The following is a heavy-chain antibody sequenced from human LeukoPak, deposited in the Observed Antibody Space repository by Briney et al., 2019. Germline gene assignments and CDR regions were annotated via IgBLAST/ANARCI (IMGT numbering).Heavy chain of an antibody. CDR1: GGSISSYY. D-gene: IGHD3-16*01. V-gene: IGHV4-59*01. CDR2: IYYSGST. Sequence: SETLSLTCTVSGGSISSYYWSWIRQPPGKGLEWIGYIYYSGSTNYNPSLKSRVTISVDTSKNQFSLKLNSVTAADTAVYYCARSSTFLHAFDIWGQGTMVTVSS. J-gene: IGHJ3*02. CDR3: ARSSTFLHAFDI.